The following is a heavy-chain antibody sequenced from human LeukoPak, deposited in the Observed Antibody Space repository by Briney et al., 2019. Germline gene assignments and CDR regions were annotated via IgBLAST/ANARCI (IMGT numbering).Heavy chain of an antibody. CDR3: AKDRDDYGNDC. J-gene: IGHJ4*02. D-gene: IGHD4-17*01. Sequence: GGSLRLSCAASGFTFSDFGMHWVRQAPGKGLEWVALIRSDGSNKYYAESVKGRFTISRDSSKNTLFLQMNGLRVEDTAVYYCAKDRDDYGNDCWGQGVLVTVST. CDR1: GFTFSDFG. V-gene: IGHV3-30*02. CDR2: IRSDGSNK.